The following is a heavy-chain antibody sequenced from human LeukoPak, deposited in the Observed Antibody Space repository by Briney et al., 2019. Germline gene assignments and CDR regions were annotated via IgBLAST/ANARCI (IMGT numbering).Heavy chain of an antibody. CDR1: GGSFSGYY. CDR2: VYYSGST. CDR3: ARVLLRFSQSTSDY. J-gene: IGHJ4*02. V-gene: IGHV4-34*01. Sequence: SETLSLTCAVYGGSFSGYYWSWIRQPPGKGLEWIGSVYYSGSTYYNPSLKSRVTISVETSKNQISLKLSSVTAADTAVYYCARVLLRFSQSTSDYWGQGTLVTVSS. D-gene: IGHD3-16*01.